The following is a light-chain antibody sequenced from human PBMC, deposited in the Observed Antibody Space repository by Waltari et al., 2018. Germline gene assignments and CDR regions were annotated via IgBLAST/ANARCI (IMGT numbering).Light chain of an antibody. V-gene: IGKV4-1*01. CDR3: QQYHSPPQT. CDR1: QSVLYTTNNKNY. J-gene: IGKJ4*01. Sequence: DIVMTQSPDSLAVSLGERATINCKSSQSVLYTTNNKNYLAWYQQKPGQPPKLLIYWASTRESGVPDLFSGSGSGTNFTLTISSLQAEDVAVYYCQQYHSPPQTFGGGTKVEIK. CDR2: WAS.